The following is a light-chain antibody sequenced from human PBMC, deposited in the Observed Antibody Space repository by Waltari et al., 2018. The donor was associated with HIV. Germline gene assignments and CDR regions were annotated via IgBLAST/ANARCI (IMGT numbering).Light chain of an antibody. CDR3: GRHMGSGMWV. V-gene: IGLV8-61*01. Sequence: QTVVTHEPSFSVSPGWPVTLTCCLSSGSVSPSYYPSWDQQTPVQAPRTLIYSTNTRASGGPERFTGAVQGNKAEVTITGAEADDEYDYCCGRHMGSGMWVFGGGTKLT. CDR1: SGSVSPSYY. J-gene: IGLJ2*01. CDR2: STN.